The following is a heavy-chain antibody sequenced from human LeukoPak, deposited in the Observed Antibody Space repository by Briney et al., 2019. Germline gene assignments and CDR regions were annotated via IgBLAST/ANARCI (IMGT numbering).Heavy chain of an antibody. CDR3: AGGSVLRFMEGLAADVVYYYGIDV. V-gene: IGHV3-30-3*01. CDR1: GFTFSSYD. Sequence: PGGSLRLSCAASGFTFSSYDMHWVRQAPDKGLEWVADISYDGSNKYYADSVKGRFTIYRDNSKNTLYLQMNSLRAEDTAVYYCAGGSVLRFMEGLAADVVYYYGIDVWGQGATVTVS. D-gene: IGHD3-3*01. J-gene: IGHJ6*02. CDR2: ISYDGSNK.